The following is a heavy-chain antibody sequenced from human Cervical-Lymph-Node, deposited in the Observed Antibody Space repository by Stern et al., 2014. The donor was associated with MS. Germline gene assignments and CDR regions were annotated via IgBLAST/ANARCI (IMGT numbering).Heavy chain of an antibody. D-gene: IGHD3-22*01. Sequence: EVQLVESGAEVKKPEESLKISCRTSGYTFSNFWIGWVRQMPGKGLEWMGVIYPADSDTTYSPSFQGQVTISADESISTAYLQWRSLKASDTAMYYCVRRRDSAGYDTFDLWGQGTMLIVSS. CDR1: GYTFSNFW. V-gene: IGHV5-51*01. J-gene: IGHJ3*01. CDR3: VRRRDSAGYDTFDL. CDR2: IYPADSDT.